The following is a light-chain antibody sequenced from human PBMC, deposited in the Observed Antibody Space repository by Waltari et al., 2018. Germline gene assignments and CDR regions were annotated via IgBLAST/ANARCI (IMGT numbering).Light chain of an antibody. J-gene: IGKJ2*01. CDR2: QAS. Sequence: IQMTQSPSTLSASLGDRVIISCRASQSSNNWLAWYQQKPGQAPDLLIYQASILKSGVPLRFSGSGSGTEFTLTISSLQPDDFATYFCQQYSTSSYTFGQGTNLEI. V-gene: IGKV1-5*01. CDR3: QQYSTSSYT. CDR1: QSSNNW.